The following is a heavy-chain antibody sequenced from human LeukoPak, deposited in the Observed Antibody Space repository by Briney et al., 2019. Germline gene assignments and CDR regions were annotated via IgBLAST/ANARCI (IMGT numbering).Heavy chain of an antibody. J-gene: IGHJ6*03. CDR3: ARKASYYYYMDV. Sequence: SETLSLTCTVSGGSISSHYWSWIRQPPGKGLEWIGYICYSGSTNYNPSLKSRVTISVDTSKNQFSLKLSSVTAADTAVYYCARKASYYYYMDVWGKGTTVTVSS. CDR1: GGSISSHY. CDR2: ICYSGST. V-gene: IGHV4-59*11.